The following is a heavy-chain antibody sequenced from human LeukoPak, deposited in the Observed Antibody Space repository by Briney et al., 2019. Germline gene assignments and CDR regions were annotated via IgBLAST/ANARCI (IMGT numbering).Heavy chain of an antibody. CDR3: ARDFWGAYRVDYFDY. Sequence: GGSLRLSCAASGFTFSNYWMSWVRRAPGKGLEWVANIKQDGSETYYVDSVRGRFTISRDNAKKSLYLQMNSLRAEDTAVYYCARDFWGAYRVDYFDYWGEGTLVTVSS. D-gene: IGHD3-3*01. J-gene: IGHJ4*02. CDR2: IKQDGSET. CDR1: GFTFSNYW. V-gene: IGHV3-7*01.